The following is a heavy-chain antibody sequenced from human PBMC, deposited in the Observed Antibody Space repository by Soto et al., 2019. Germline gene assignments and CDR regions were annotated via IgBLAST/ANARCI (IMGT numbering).Heavy chain of an antibody. D-gene: IGHD2-2*01. CDR1: GGSISSSNYY. Sequence: SETLSLTCSVSGGSISSSNYYWGWIRQPPGKGLEWIGSIYYSGSTYYNPSLKSRVTISVDTSKNQFSLKVNSVTAADTAVYYCARHSGPYASSWFDYWGQGXLVTVPS. CDR3: ARHSGPYASSWFDY. CDR2: IYYSGST. V-gene: IGHV4-39*01. J-gene: IGHJ5*01.